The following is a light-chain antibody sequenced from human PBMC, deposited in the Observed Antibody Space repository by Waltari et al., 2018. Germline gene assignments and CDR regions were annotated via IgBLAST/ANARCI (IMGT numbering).Light chain of an antibody. Sequence: ELVLPQSPGTLSVSPGARVTVPCRASQTITGSWLTWYHQRPRPAPRLLIYGASNRAPGIPDRFSGSGSGTDFTLNISRLEPEDSAVYYCQQYDGSVVTFGGGTKVEIK. V-gene: IGKV3-20*01. CDR3: QQYDGSVVT. CDR1: QTITGSW. J-gene: IGKJ4*01. CDR2: GAS.